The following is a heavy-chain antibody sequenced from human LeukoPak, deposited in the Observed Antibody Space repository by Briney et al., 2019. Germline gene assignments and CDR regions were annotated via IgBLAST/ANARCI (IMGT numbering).Heavy chain of an antibody. CDR3: ARRVAVARRDAFDI. V-gene: IGHV1-18*01. Sequence: ASVKVSCKASGYTFTSYGTSWVRQAPGQGLEWMGWISSYIGNTNYAQKLQGTASMSTDTSTGTAYMEVRSLRADDTAVYFCARRVAVARRDAFDIWGQRTMVTVSS. D-gene: IGHD6-19*01. CDR2: ISSYIGNT. J-gene: IGHJ3*02. CDR1: GYTFTSYG.